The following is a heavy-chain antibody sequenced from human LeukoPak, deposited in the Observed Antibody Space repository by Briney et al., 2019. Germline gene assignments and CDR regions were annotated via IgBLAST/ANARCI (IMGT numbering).Heavy chain of an antibody. CDR2: INPNSGGT. Sequence: ASVKVSCKASGYTFTGYYMHWVRQAPGQGLEWMGWINPNSGGTNYAQEFQGWVTMTRDTSISTAYMELSRLRSDDTAVYYCARGFSAKSGSLLYWGQGTLVTVSS. D-gene: IGHD1-26*01. V-gene: IGHV1-2*04. CDR1: GYTFTGYY. CDR3: ARGFSAKSGSLLY. J-gene: IGHJ4*02.